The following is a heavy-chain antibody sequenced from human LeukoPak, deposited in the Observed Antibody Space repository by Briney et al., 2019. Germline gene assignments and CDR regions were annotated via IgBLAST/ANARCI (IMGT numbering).Heavy chain of an antibody. CDR3: ARHRAYSSSSPFDY. J-gene: IGHJ4*02. V-gene: IGHV4-59*08. D-gene: IGHD6-6*01. CDR2: IYYTGST. Sequence: SETLSLTCSVSGGSISSLYWSWIRQPPGKGLEWIGYIYYTGSTNYNPYLKSRVTMFVDMSKNQFSLRLSSVTAADTAVYYCARHRAYSSSSPFDYWGQGTLVTVSS. CDR1: GGSISSLY.